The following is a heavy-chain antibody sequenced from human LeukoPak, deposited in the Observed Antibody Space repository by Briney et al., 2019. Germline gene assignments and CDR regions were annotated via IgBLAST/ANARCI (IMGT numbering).Heavy chain of an antibody. CDR3: AKPLSVAGTRSANFDY. J-gene: IGHJ4*02. CDR2: ISGSGGST. D-gene: IGHD6-19*01. V-gene: IGHV3-23*01. Sequence: GGSLRLSCAASGFTFSSYAMSWVRQAPGKGLEWVSAISGSGGSTYYADSVKGRFTISRDNSKNTLYLQMNSLRAEDTAVYYCAKPLSVAGTRSANFDYWGQGTLVTVSS. CDR1: GFTFSSYA.